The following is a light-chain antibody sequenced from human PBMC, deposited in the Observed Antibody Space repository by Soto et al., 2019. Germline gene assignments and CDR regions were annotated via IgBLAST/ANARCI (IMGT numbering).Light chain of an antibody. CDR2: AAS. CDR3: QQSYRSPYT. Sequence: IQLPQSPSSLSASVGDRVTVTCRASQSINIYLNWYQQKPGKAPTLLIYAASSLQSGVPSRFSAGGSPTDLTLTTSSLQPEDFATYYCQQSYRSPYTIGQGTKLEI. J-gene: IGKJ2*01. V-gene: IGKV1-39*01. CDR1: QSINIY.